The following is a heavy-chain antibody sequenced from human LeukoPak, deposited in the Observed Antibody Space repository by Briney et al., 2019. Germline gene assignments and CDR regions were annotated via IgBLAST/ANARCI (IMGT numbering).Heavy chain of an antibody. V-gene: IGHV1-46*01. D-gene: IGHD3-22*01. CDR1: GYTFTSYY. CDR3: AREDSSGYYPQPRLDY. Sequence: ASVKVSCKASGYTFTSYYMHWVRQAPGQGLEWMGIINPSGGSTSYAQKFQGRVTMTRDTSTSTVYMERSSLRSEDTAVYYCAREDSSGYYPQPRLDYWGQGTLVTVSS. CDR2: INPSGGST. J-gene: IGHJ4*02.